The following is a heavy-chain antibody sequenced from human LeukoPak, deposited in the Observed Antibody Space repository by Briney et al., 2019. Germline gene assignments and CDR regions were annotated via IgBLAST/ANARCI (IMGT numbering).Heavy chain of an antibody. CDR2: ISSSGGST. J-gene: IGHJ4*02. D-gene: IGHD3-22*01. V-gene: IGHV3-23*01. Sequence: HPGGSLRLSCAASGFTFSDYYMTWIRQAPGKGLEWISFISSSGGSTYYADSVKGRFTISRDNSKNTLYLQMNSLRAEDTAVYYCAKDMGYDSSGYFVDWGQGTLVTVSS. CDR1: GFTFSDYY. CDR3: AKDMGYDSSGYFVD.